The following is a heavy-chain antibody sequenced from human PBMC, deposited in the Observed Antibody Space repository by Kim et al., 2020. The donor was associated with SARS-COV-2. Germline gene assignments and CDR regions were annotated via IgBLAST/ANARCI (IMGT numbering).Heavy chain of an antibody. D-gene: IGHD6-25*01. CDR1: GFAIGGYC. CDR3: ARDDGFQSIDH. V-gene: IGHV3-7*01. CDR2: IKPDGSRK. Sequence: GGSLRLSCAASGFAIGGYCMEWLRQFPGKGLEWVATIKPDGSRKFYVDSVEGRFTISRDNVKNSVYLQMDGLRPEDTAVYYCARDDGFQSIDHWGQGILVTVSS. J-gene: IGHJ4*02.